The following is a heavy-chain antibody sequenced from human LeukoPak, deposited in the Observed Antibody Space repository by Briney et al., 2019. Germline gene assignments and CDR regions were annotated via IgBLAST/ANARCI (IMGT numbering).Heavy chain of an antibody. Sequence: ASVKVSCKASGGTFSSYAISWVRQAPGQGLEWMGRIIPIFGTANYAQKFQGRVTITTDESTSTAYMELSGLRSEDTAVYYCASGGDYVWGSYRTSFDYWGQGTLVTVSS. CDR1: GGTFSSYA. D-gene: IGHD3-16*02. CDR2: IIPIFGTA. J-gene: IGHJ4*02. CDR3: ASGGDYVWGSYRTSFDY. V-gene: IGHV1-69*05.